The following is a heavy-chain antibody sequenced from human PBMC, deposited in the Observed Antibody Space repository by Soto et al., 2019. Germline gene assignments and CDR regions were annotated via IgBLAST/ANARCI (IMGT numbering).Heavy chain of an antibody. V-gene: IGHV4-30-2*01. CDR3: ARADWNHLLDY. Sequence: QLQLQESGSRLVMPSQTLSLTCAVSGGSLSSDGYSWTWIRQPPGKGLEWIGYIYQSGSTSYNPSLKSRVSISIDMSKKQFSLRLTSVTAADAAVYYVARADWNHLLDYWGQGTLISVSS. CDR1: GGSLSSDGYS. J-gene: IGHJ4*02. D-gene: IGHD1-1*01. CDR2: IYQSGST.